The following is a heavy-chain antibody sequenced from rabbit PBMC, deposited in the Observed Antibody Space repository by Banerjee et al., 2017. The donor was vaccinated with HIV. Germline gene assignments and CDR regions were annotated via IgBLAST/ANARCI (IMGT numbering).Heavy chain of an antibody. CDR3: AREHYGDGYFKL. CDR1: GFSFSSSYY. Sequence: QEQLVESGGGLVQPGGSLTLSCKASGFSFSSSYYMCWVRQAPGRGLELIACIYTTSGSTWYASWVNGRFTISRSTSLNTVDLQMTSLTAADTATYFCAREHYGDGYFKLWGPGTLVTVS. CDR2: IYTTSGST. J-gene: IGHJ4*01. D-gene: IGHD2-1*01. V-gene: IGHV1S43*01.